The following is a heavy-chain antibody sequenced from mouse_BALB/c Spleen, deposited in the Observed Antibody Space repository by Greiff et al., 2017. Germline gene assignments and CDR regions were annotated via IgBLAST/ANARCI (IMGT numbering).Heavy chain of an antibody. V-gene: IGHV1-39*01. Sequence: VQLKESGPELEKPGASVKISCTASGYSFTGYNMNWVKQSNGKSLEWIGNIDPYYGGTSYNQKFKGKATLTVDKSYSTAYMQLKSLTSEDSAVYYCARITAVRYAMDYWGQGTSVTVSS. J-gene: IGHJ4*01. CDR1: GYSFTGYN. CDR3: ARITAVRYAMDY. CDR2: IDPYYGGT. D-gene: IGHD1-1*01.